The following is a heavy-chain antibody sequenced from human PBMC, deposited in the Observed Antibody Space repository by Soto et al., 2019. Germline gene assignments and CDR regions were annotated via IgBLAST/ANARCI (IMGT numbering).Heavy chain of an antibody. CDR1: GFTFSSYA. Sequence: PGGSLRLSCAASGFTFSSYAMSWVRQAPGKGLEWVSAISGSGGSTYYEDSVKGRFTISRDNSKNTLYLQMNSLRAEDTAIYYCAKTLIAVAAGMDVWGQGTTVTVSS. V-gene: IGHV3-23*01. CDR2: ISGSGGST. CDR3: AKTLIAVAAGMDV. J-gene: IGHJ6*02. D-gene: IGHD6-19*01.